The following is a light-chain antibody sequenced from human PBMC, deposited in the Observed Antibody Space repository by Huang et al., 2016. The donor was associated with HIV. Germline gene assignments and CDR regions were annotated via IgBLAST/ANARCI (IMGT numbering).Light chain of an antibody. Sequence: DIQLTQSPSTLSPSIGDRVIIACRANQNISAWLAWYLQKPGKAPNLLIYQAVHLQTGVPARFSGSGSGTHVTLTIDSLQADDLGTYYCQQYNGFPWTFGQGTNVEV. V-gene: IGKV1-5*03. CDR3: QQYNGFPWT. J-gene: IGKJ1*01. CDR2: QAV. CDR1: QNISAW.